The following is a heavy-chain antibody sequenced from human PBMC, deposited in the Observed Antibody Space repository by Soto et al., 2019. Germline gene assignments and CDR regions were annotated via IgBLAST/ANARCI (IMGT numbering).Heavy chain of an antibody. Sequence: QVQLVQSGAELKKPGSSVKVSCKASGGTFGNFAISWVRQAPGQGPEWVAGIIPIYGTSNYADDFRGRITLTADESTATAYMELSSLRSEDTAISYCATGTRAVYNYWYFDLWGRGTQVTVSS. CDR3: ATGTRAVYNYWYFDL. D-gene: IGHD1-7*01. V-gene: IGHV1-69*01. CDR2: IIPIYGTS. J-gene: IGHJ2*01. CDR1: GGTFGNFA.